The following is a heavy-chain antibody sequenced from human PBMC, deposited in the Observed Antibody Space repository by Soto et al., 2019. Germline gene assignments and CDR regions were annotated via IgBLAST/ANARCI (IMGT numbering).Heavy chain of an antibody. CDR2: INPSGTST. CDR3: ARDSSSSPRCYCGMDV. D-gene: IGHD6-6*01. Sequence: QVQLVQSGAEVKKPGASVKVSCKASGYTFTSYYMHWVRQAPGQGLEWMGIINPSGTSTNYAQKFQGRVIMTRDTPTRTVYMYRSSLRSGDTAVYYCARDSSSSPRCYCGMDVWGQGTTVTVSS. CDR1: GYTFTSYY. V-gene: IGHV1-46*01. J-gene: IGHJ6*02.